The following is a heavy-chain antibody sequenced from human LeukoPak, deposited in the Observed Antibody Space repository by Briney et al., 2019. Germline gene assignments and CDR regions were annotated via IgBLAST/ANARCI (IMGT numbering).Heavy chain of an antibody. Sequence: SVKVSCKASGGTFSSYAISWVRQAPGQGLEWMGGIIPIFGTANYAQKFQGRVTITTDESTSTAYMELSSLRSEDTAVYYCARKGRYGDYVNWFDPWGQGTLVTVSS. V-gene: IGHV1-69*05. CDR3: ARKGRYGDYVNWFDP. D-gene: IGHD4-17*01. J-gene: IGHJ5*02. CDR2: IIPIFGTA. CDR1: GGTFSSYA.